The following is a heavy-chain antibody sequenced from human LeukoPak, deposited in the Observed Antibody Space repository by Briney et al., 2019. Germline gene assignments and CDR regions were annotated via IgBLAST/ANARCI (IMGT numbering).Heavy chain of an antibody. Sequence: GGSLRLSCAASGFTFHDYDMSWVRQSPGKGLEWVSGINWNGDRTGYADSVKGRFTISRDNAKKSLYLQMNSLRAEDTALYYCARRDYYGSGSPDFWGQGTLVTVSA. V-gene: IGHV3-20*04. CDR3: ARRDYYGSGSPDF. CDR1: GFTFHDYD. J-gene: IGHJ4*02. D-gene: IGHD3-10*01. CDR2: INWNGDRT.